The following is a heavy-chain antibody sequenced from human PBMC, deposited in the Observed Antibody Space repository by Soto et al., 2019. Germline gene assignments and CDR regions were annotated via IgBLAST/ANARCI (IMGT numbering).Heavy chain of an antibody. J-gene: IGHJ6*02. CDR1: GFTLSGYS. V-gene: IGHV3-21*01. CDR3: ARLDVVYASRVVYGMDV. Sequence: PGGSLRLSCAASGFTLSGYSMNWVRQAPGKGLEWVSSISSSSTYIYYADSVKGRFTISRDNAKNSVYLQMNSLRAEDTAVYYCARLDVVYASRVVYGMDVWGQGTTVTVSS. CDR2: ISSSSTYI. D-gene: IGHD2-8*02.